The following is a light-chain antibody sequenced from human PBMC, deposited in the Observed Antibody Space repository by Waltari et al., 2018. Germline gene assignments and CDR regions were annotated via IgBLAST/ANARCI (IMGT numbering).Light chain of an antibody. Sequence: QAALTHAPSVFGAPGQRVTISCSGGSSNIGAGYDLHWYQQLPGTAPKLLIYGNDNRPSGVPDRFSASKSGTSASLAITGLQADDEAIYFCQSYDDSLRASVFGGGARLTVL. CDR2: GND. CDR3: QSYDDSLRASV. J-gene: IGLJ2*01. CDR1: SSNIGAGYD. V-gene: IGLV1-40*01.